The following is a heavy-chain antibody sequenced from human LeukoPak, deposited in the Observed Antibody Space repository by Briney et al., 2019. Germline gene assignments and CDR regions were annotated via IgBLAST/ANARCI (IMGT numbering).Heavy chain of an antibody. D-gene: IGHD5-18*01. Sequence: SETLSLTCTVSGGSMGRTSYYWSWIRQPPGKGLEWIGYIYYSGSTNYKSSLKSRVTISVDTSKNQFSLKLSSVTAADTAVYYCARTTEGGYSYGYFYYYYMDVWGKGTTVTISS. CDR1: GGSMGRTSYY. CDR3: ARTTEGGYSYGYFYYYYMDV. V-gene: IGHV4-61*01. J-gene: IGHJ6*03. CDR2: IYYSGST.